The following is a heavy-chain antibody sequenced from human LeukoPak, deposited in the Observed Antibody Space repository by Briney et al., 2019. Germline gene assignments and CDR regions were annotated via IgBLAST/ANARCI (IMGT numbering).Heavy chain of an antibody. V-gene: IGHV3-74*01. J-gene: IGHJ4*02. D-gene: IGHD3-10*01. Sequence: GGSLRLSCAASGFTFSSYWMHWVRQAPGKGLVWVSRINSDGSSTSYADSVKGRFTISRDNAKNTLYLQMNSLRAEDTAVYYCARAKLSRSGPRWGYYFDYWGQGTLVTVSS. CDR1: GFTFSSYW. CDR2: INSDGSST. CDR3: ARAKLSRSGPRWGYYFDY.